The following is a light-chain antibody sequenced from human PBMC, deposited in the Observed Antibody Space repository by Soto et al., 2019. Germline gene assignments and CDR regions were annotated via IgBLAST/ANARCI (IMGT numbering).Light chain of an antibody. CDR1: QSVGSSY. CDR2: GAS. CDR3: QQDINSPWT. V-gene: IGKV3-20*01. Sequence: EVVLTQSPGTLSLSRGERATLSCGASQSVGSSYLAWYQQKPGQAPRLLIYGASTRATGIPDRFSGSGSGTEYTLTISRLEPEDFAVYYCQQDINSPWTFGQGTKVEI. J-gene: IGKJ1*01.